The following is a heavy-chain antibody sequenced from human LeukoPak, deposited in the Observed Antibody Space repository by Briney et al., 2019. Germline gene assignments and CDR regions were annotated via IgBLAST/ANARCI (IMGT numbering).Heavy chain of an antibody. CDR2: INHSGST. CDR1: GGSFSGYY. J-gene: IGHJ4*02. V-gene: IGHV4-34*01. CDR3: ARDETYSDVWSGSAGGGNGNYLDY. D-gene: IGHD3-3*01. Sequence: PSETLSLTCAVYGGSFSGYYWSWIRQPPGKGLEWIGEINHSGSTNYNPSLKSRVTISVDTSKNQFSLKLSSVTAADTAMYYCARDETYSDVWSGSAGGGNGNYLDYWGQGILVTVSS.